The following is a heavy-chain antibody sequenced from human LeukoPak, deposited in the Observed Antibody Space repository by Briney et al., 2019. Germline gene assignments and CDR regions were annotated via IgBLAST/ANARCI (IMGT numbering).Heavy chain of an antibody. CDR1: GFPFSSYW. V-gene: IGHV3-74*01. D-gene: IGHD2-15*01. CDR3: TRRVSATRWFDP. CDR2: INSDGSTT. J-gene: IGHJ5*02. Sequence: PGGSLRLSCAASGFPFSSYWMHWVRQAPGKGLVWVSRINSDGSTTNYADSVKGRFTISRDNAENTMYLQMNSLRVEDTAVYYCTRRVSATRWFDPWGQGTLVTVSS.